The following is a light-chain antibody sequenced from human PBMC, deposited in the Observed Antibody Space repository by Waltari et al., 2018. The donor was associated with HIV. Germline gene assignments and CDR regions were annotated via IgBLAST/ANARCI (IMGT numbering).Light chain of an antibody. Sequence: DIQLTQSPSFLSASVGDRVTITCRASQGIGTHLAWYQQKPGKAPKLLSYAAFTLQSGVPSRFSGSGSGTDFTLTISSLQPEDFATYYCQQVNSSPCTFGQGTKLEIK. CDR3: QQVNSSPCT. J-gene: IGKJ2*02. CDR1: QGIGTH. CDR2: AAF. V-gene: IGKV1-9*01.